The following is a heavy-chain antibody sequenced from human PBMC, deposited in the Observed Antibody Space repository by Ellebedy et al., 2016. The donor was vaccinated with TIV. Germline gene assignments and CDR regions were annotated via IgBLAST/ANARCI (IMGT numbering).Heavy chain of an antibody. CDR3: ARHVPATATSFDY. Sequence: MPSETLSLTCAAYGGSFSGHYWSWIRQPPGKGLEWIGEINDSGTTQYNPSLMSRVTISLDIPKNQFSLKLSSVTAADTAIYFCARHVPATATSFDYWGQGTLVTVSS. V-gene: IGHV4-34*01. D-gene: IGHD2-2*01. CDR1: GGSFSGHY. J-gene: IGHJ4*02. CDR2: INDSGTT.